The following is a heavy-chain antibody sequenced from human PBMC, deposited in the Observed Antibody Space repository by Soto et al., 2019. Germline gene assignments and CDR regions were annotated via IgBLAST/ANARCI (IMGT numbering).Heavy chain of an antibody. D-gene: IGHD6-19*01. J-gene: IGHJ5*02. CDR2: ISYDGSNK. CDR3: ARDAIAVAGYNWFDP. V-gene: IGHV3-30-3*01. CDR1: GVLFRSYA. Sequence: XGSLRLSSTAYGVLFRSYAMHWVRQAPCKGLEWVAVISYDGSNKYYADSVKGRFTISRDNSKNTLYLQMNSLRAEDTAVYYCARDAIAVAGYNWFDPWGQGTLVTVSS.